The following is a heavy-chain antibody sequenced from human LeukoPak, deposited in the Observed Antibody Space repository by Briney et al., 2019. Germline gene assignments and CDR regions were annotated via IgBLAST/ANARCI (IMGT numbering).Heavy chain of an antibody. CDR1: GGSISSGSYY. CDR3: ARDDYYDSSGYYVDY. D-gene: IGHD3-22*01. V-gene: IGHV4-61*02. CDR2: IYTSGST. J-gene: IGHJ4*02. Sequence: PSETLSLTCTVSGGSISSGSYYWSWIRQPAGKGLEWIGRIYTSGSTNYNPSLKSRVTISVDTSKNQFSLKLSSVTAADTAVYYCARDDYYDSSGYYVDYWGQGILVTVSS.